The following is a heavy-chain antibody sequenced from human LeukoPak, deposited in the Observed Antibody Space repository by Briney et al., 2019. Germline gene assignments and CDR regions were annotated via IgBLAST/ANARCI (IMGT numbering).Heavy chain of an antibody. CDR2: IKQDGSEK. D-gene: IGHD1-26*01. CDR3: ARVGAPFGDDAFDI. J-gene: IGHJ3*02. CDR1: GFTFSSYW. V-gene: IGHV3-7*04. Sequence: PGGSLRLSCAASGFTFSSYWMSWVRQAPGKGLEWVANIKQDGSEKYYVDSVKGRFAISRDNAKNSLYLQMNSLRAEDTAVYYCARVGAPFGDDAFDIWGQGTMVTVSS.